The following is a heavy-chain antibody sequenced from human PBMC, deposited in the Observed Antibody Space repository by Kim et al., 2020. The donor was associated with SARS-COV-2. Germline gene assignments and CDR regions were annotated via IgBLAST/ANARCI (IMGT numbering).Heavy chain of an antibody. CDR2: IIPIFGTA. D-gene: IGHD3-22*01. CDR3: ARDSIEDYYDSSGPYGMDV. CDR1: GGTFSSYA. Sequence: SVKVSCKASGGTFSSYAISWVRQAPGQGLEWMGGIIPIFGTANYAQKFQGRVTITADESTSTAYMELSSLRSEDTAVYYCARDSIEDYYDSSGPYGMDVWGQGTTVTVSS. V-gene: IGHV1-69*13. J-gene: IGHJ6*02.